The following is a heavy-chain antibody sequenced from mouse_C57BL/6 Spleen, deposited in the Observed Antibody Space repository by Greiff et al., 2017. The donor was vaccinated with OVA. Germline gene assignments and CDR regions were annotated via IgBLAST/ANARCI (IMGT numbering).Heavy chain of an antibody. CDR1: GFTFSDYY. CDR2: ICNGGGST. D-gene: IGHD2-2*01. Sequence: DVKLVESGGGLVQPGGSLKLSCAASGFTFSDYYMYWVRQTPEKRLEWVAYICNGGGSTYYPDNVKGRFTISRDNAKNTLYLQMSRLKSEDTAMYYCARQDYVYDDYYYAMDYWGQGTSVTVSS. J-gene: IGHJ4*01. V-gene: IGHV5-12*01. CDR3: ARQDYVYDDYYYAMDY.